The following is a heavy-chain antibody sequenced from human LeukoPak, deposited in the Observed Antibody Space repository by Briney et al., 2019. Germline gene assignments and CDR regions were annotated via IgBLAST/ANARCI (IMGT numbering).Heavy chain of an antibody. Sequence: PSETLSLTCTVSGGSIRSSTDYWGWIRQPPGKELEWIGSIYYSGSTNYNPSLKSRVTISVDTSKNQFSLKLSSVTAADTAVYYCARARNYYDSSDYYYEGDAFDIWGQGTMVTVSS. V-gene: IGHV4-39*07. CDR2: IYYSGST. CDR3: ARARNYYDSSDYYYEGDAFDI. CDR1: GGSIRSSTDY. D-gene: IGHD3-22*01. J-gene: IGHJ3*02.